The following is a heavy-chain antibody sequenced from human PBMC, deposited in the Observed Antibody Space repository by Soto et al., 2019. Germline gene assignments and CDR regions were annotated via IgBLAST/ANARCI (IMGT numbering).Heavy chain of an antibody. Sequence: GGSLRLSCAASGFTFSDYYMSWIRQAPGKGLEWVSYISSSSSYTNYADSVKGRFTISRDNAKNSLYLQMNSLRAEDTAVYYCARSSNYARDAFDIWGQGTMVT. J-gene: IGHJ3*02. D-gene: IGHD4-4*01. CDR3: ARSSNYARDAFDI. CDR2: ISSSSSYT. CDR1: GFTFSDYY. V-gene: IGHV3-11*06.